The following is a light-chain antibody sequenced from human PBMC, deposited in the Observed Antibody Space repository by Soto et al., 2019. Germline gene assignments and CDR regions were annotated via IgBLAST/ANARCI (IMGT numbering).Light chain of an antibody. J-gene: IGKJ4*01. CDR1: QSVSSNY. CDR3: HQYGISP. CDR2: GAS. V-gene: IGKV3-20*01. Sequence: EIVLTQSPGTLSLSPGARATLSCRASQSVSSNYLAWYQQKPGHAPRLLIYGASSRATDIPDRFSGSGSGTEFPLTISRLEPEDFAVYYCHQYGISPFGGGTKVEIK.